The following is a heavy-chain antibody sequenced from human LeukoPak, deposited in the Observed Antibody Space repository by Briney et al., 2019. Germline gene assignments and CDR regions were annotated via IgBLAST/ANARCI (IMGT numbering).Heavy chain of an antibody. V-gene: IGHV3-64*04. CDR2: ISSNGGST. D-gene: IGHD1-26*01. Sequence: PGGSLRLSCSASGFTFSNYGIHWVRQAPGKGLEYISSISSNGGSTYYADSVKDRFTISRDNSKNTLYLQMNSLRAEDTAVYYCARGGNYLLDAFDIWGQGTMVTVSS. CDR1: GFTFSNYG. CDR3: ARGGNYLLDAFDI. J-gene: IGHJ3*02.